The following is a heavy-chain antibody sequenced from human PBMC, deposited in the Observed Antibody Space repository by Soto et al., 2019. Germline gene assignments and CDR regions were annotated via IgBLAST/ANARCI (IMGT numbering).Heavy chain of an antibody. CDR1: GYTFSTYA. CDR2: INGGNGHT. J-gene: IGHJ6*04. V-gene: IGHV1-3*01. D-gene: IGHD1-1*01. Sequence: ASVKVSCKASGYTFSTYALHWVRLAPGQGLEWMGWINGGNGHTRYSQKFKDRVTISRDTPASTAYMELSGLRSEDTAVYYCARGKGMEENYYYYGMDVWGKGTTVTVS. CDR3: ARGKGMEENYYYYGMDV.